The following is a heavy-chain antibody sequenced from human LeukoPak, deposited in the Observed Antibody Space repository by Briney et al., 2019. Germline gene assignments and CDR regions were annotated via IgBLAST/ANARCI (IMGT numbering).Heavy chain of an antibody. D-gene: IGHD5-18*01. V-gene: IGHV7-4-1*02. CDR1: GYTFTGYY. CDR3: AKAEPWIPPYYYMDV. Sequence: ASVKVSCKASGYTFTGYYMHWVRQAPGQGLEWMGWINTNTGNPTYAQGFTGRFVYSLDTSVSTAYLQISSLKAEDTAVYYCAKAEPWIPPYYYMDVWGKGTTVTVSS. CDR2: INTNTGNP. J-gene: IGHJ6*03.